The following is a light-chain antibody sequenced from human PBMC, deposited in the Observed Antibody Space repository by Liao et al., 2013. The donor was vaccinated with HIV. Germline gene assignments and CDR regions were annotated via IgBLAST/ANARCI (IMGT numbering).Light chain of an antibody. CDR1: RLGDKY. J-gene: IGLJ2*01. V-gene: IGLV3-1*01. Sequence: SYAVTQPPSVSVSPGQTASITCSGDRLGDKYACWYQQRPGQSPVLVIYQDTKRPSGIPERFSGSNSGNTATLTISGTQAMDEADYYCQAWDTNTAIFGGGTKLTVL. CDR2: QDT. CDR3: QAWDTNTAI.